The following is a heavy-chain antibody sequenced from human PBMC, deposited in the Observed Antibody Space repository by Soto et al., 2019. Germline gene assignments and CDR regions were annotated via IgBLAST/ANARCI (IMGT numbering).Heavy chain of an antibody. CDR1: GYIFTGYY. D-gene: IGHD6-19*01. CDR3: ATSRSSIAVAREKAYHFY. CDR2: INPNSGDT. Sequence: ASVKVSCKASGYIFTGYYMHWVRQAPGQGLEWMGWINPNSGDTNYTQKFQGWVTMTRDTSISTAYMELSRLRSDDTAVYYCATSRSSIAVAREKAYHFYWGQGTRVTVS. J-gene: IGHJ4*02. V-gene: IGHV1-2*04.